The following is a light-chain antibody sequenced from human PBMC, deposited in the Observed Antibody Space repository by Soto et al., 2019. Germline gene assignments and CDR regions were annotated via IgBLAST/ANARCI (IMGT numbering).Light chain of an antibody. CDR3: QQSNSFPLT. CDR2: EAS. CDR1: QGISKW. J-gene: IGKJ5*01. V-gene: IGKV1-12*01. Sequence: DIQMTQSPSSVSASIGDRVTITCRASQGISKWLAWYQQKPGKAPKLLIYEASSLRSGVPSRFSGSGSGTDFTLTISSLQPEDFAIYYCQQSNSFPLTFGQG.